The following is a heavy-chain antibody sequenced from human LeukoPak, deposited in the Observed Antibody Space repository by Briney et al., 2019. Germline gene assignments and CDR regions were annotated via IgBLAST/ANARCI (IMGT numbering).Heavy chain of an antibody. V-gene: IGHV3-30*04. CDR1: GFTFSSYA. J-gene: IGHJ6*03. CDR2: ISYDGSNK. CDR3: ARESIAAADNPIDSMYYYYYYYMDV. D-gene: IGHD6-13*01. Sequence: GGSLRLSCAASGFTFSSYAMHWVRQAPGKGLEWVAVISYDGSNKYYADSVKGRFTISRDNSKNTLYLQMNSLRAEDTAVYYCARESIAAADNPIDSMYYYYYYYMDVWGKGTTVTVSS.